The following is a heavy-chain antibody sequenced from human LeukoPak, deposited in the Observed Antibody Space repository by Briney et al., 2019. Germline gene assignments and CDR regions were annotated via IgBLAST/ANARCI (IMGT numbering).Heavy chain of an antibody. CDR3: AKLMVRGVIIINNWFDS. D-gene: IGHD3-10*01. Sequence: GGSLRLSCAASGFTFSIYGMSWVRQAPGKGLEWGSGIGGSGGSTYYADSVKGRFTISRDNSKNTLYLQMNSLRAEDTAVYYCAKLMVRGVIIINNWFDSWGQGTLVTVSS. CDR2: IGGSGGST. J-gene: IGHJ5*01. CDR1: GFTFSIYG. V-gene: IGHV3-23*01.